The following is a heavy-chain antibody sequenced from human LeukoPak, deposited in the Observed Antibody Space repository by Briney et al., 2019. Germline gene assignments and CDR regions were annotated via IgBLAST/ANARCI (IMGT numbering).Heavy chain of an antibody. CDR2: IYYSGST. J-gene: IGHJ6*03. Sequence: SETLSLTCTVSGGSISSYYWSWIRQPPGKGLEWIGYIYYSGSTDYTPSLKSRLTISLDTSKNQFSLMLSSVTAADTAVYYCARDWETPYYMDVWGKGTTVTVSS. V-gene: IGHV4-59*12. D-gene: IGHD1-26*01. CDR1: GGSISSYY. CDR3: ARDWETPYYMDV.